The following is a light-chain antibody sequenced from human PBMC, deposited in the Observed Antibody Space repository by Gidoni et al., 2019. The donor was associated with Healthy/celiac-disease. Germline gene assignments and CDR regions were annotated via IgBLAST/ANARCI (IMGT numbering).Light chain of an antibody. CDR1: LSVSSY. CDR2: DAS. V-gene: IGKV3-11*01. CDR3: QQRSAWPT. J-gene: IGKJ4*01. Sequence: ELVLTQSPATLSLSPGERATLSCRASLSVSSYLAWYQQKPGQAPRLLIYDASNRATGIPARFSGSGSGTDFTLTISSLEPEDFAVYYCQQRSAWPTFGGGTKVEIK.